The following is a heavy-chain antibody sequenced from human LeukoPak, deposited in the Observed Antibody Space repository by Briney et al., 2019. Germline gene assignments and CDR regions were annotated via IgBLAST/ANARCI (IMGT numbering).Heavy chain of an antibody. D-gene: IGHD3-10*01. CDR1: GFTFSSYG. Sequence: GGSLRLSCVTSGFTFSSYGMHWVRQAPGKGLEWVAFIRYDESNKYYADSVKGRFTISRDNSKNTLYLQMNSLRAEDTALYYCARDDYGSGSWNDYWGQGTLVTVSS. V-gene: IGHV3-30*02. J-gene: IGHJ4*02. CDR3: ARDDYGSGSWNDY. CDR2: IRYDESNK.